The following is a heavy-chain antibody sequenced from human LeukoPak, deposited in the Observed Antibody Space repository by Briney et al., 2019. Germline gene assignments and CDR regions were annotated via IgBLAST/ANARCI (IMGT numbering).Heavy chain of an antibody. D-gene: IGHD2-15*01. V-gene: IGHV4-4*07. CDR2: IYTSGST. J-gene: IGHJ5*02. Sequence: SETLSLTCTVSGGSISSYYWSWIRQPAGKGLEWIGRIYTSGSTNYNPSLKSRVTMSVDTSKNQFSLKLSSVTAADTAVYYCARDRAAKAGHWLDPWGQGTLVTVSS. CDR1: GGSISSYY. CDR3: ARDRAAKAGHWLDP.